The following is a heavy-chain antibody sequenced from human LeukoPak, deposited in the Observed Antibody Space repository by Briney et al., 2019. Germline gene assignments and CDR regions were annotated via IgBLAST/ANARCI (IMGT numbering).Heavy chain of an antibody. CDR3: ARGQYYYDSSGYFWFDP. CDR1: GFTFSSYW. CDR2: IKTDGSLI. D-gene: IGHD3-22*01. J-gene: IGHJ5*02. V-gene: IGHV3-7*01. Sequence: GGSLRLSCVASGFTFSSYWMTWVRQAPGKGLEWVANIKTDGSLIYYVDSVKGRFTISRDNAKNSLYLQMNSLRVEDTAVYYCARGQYYYDSSGYFWFDPWGQGTLVTVSS.